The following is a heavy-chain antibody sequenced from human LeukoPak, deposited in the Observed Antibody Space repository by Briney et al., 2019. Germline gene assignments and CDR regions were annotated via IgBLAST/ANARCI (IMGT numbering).Heavy chain of an antibody. Sequence: GASVKVSCKASGHTFTSYDINWVRQATGQGLEWMGWMNPNSGNTGYAQKFQGRVTMTRNTSISTAYMELSSLRSEDTAVYYCARGQYPPGPSFQLIWFDPWGQGTLVTVSS. D-gene: IGHD1-14*01. V-gene: IGHV1-8*01. J-gene: IGHJ5*02. CDR1: GHTFTSYD. CDR2: MNPNSGNT. CDR3: ARGQYPPGPSFQLIWFDP.